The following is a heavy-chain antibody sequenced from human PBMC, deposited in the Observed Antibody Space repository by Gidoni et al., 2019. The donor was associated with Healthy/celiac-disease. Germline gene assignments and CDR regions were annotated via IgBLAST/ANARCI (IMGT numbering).Heavy chain of an antibody. CDR3: ARGDSSSSWVYYYGMDV. V-gene: IGHV3-48*01. CDR2: ISSSSSTI. D-gene: IGHD6-6*01. J-gene: IGHJ6*02. Sequence: EVQLVESGGGLVQPGGSLRLSCAASGFTFSSYSMNWVRQAPGKGLEWVSYISSSSSTIYYADSVKGRFTISRDNAKNSLYLQMNSLRAEDTAVYYCARGDSSSSWVYYYGMDVWGQGTTVTVSS. CDR1: GFTFSSYS.